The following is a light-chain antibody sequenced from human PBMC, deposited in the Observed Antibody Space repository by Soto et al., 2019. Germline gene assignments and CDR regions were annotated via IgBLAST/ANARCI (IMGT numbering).Light chain of an antibody. J-gene: IGLJ1*01. CDR3: CSHAGDNTYV. V-gene: IGLV2-8*01. CDR1: SSDVGGYNY. CDR2: EVT. Sequence: QSALAQPPSASGSPGQSVTISCTGTSSDVGGYNYVSWYQQHPGKAPKLMIYEVTKRPSGVPDRFSGSKSGNTASLTVSGLQAEDEAHYFCCSHAGDNTYVFGTGTTVTVL.